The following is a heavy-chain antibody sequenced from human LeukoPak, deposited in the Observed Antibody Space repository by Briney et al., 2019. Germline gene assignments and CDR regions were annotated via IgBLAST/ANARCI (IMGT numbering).Heavy chain of an antibody. CDR3: ARDSSGYYGSFEP. D-gene: IGHD3-22*01. V-gene: IGHV4-61*02. CDR1: GGSISSGIYY. J-gene: IGHJ5*02. CDR2: IYTSGST. Sequence: PSETLSLTCTASGGSISSGIYYWSWIRQPAGKGLEWIGRIYTSGSTNYNPSLRSRVTISIDTSKKQFSLRLTSVTAADTAVYYCARDSSGYYGSFEPWGRGAQVTVSS.